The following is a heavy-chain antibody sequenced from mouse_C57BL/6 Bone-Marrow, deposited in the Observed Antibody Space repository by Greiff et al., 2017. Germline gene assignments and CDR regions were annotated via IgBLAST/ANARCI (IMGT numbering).Heavy chain of an antibody. D-gene: IGHD3-2*02. CDR2: ISDGGSYT. J-gene: IGHJ4*01. CDR1: GFTFSSYA. V-gene: IGHV5-4*03. CDR3: ARRDDGSGPYYAMDY. Sequence: EVKLVESGGGLVKPGGSLKLSCAASGFTFSSYAMSWVRQTPEKRLEWVATISDGGSYTYYPDNVKGRFTISRDNAKNNLYLQMSHLKSEDTAMYYCARRDDGSGPYYAMDYWGQGTSVTVSS.